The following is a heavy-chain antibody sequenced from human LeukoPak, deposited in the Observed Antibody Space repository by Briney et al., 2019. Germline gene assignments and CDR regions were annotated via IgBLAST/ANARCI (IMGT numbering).Heavy chain of an antibody. Sequence: PSETLSLTCTVSGVTISSGAYYWTWIRQHPERGLEWIGHIYYSGTTYYNPSLKSRLSMSVDTSKNQFSLNLTSVTAADTAVYYCARDYYMPRGVLRYFDYWGQGILVTVSS. D-gene: IGHD3-10*01. J-gene: IGHJ4*02. V-gene: IGHV4-31*03. CDR2: IYYSGTT. CDR1: GVTISSGAYY. CDR3: ARDYYMPRGVLRYFDY.